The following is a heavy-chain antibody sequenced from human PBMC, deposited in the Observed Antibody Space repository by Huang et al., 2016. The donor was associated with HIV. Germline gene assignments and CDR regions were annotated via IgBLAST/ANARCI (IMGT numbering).Heavy chain of an antibody. CDR2: IYYSGST. Sequence: QLQLQESGPGLVKPSETLSLTCTVSGGSIRSDNYYWGWIRQPPGKGLEWFGSIYYSGSTYYHPSLKRRVTITVDTSKNQFSLKMRSVTAADTAVYYCARLPGSITMIRGVITDPYWGQGTLVTVSS. V-gene: IGHV4-39*01. J-gene: IGHJ4*02. CDR3: ARLPGSITMIRGVITDPY. D-gene: IGHD3-10*01. CDR1: GGSIRSDNYY.